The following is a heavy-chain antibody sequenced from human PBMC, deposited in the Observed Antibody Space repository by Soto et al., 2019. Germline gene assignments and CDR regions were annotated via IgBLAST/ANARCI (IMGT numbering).Heavy chain of an antibody. Sequence: VSWSAAWLNFVDHGVSCILKTPGKGLEWVSAISGSGGSTYYADSVKGRFTISRDNSKNTLYLQMNSLRAEDTAVYYCAKRRTAFHASFWAGPSFDIWGQGTMVTVS. J-gene: IGHJ3*02. CDR1: WLNFVDHG. V-gene: IGHV3-23*01. CDR3: AKRRTAFHASFWAGPSFDI. D-gene: IGHD2-21*02. CDR2: ISGSGGST.